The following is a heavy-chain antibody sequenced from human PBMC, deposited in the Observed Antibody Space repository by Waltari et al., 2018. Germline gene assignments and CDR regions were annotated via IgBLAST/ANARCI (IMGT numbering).Heavy chain of an antibody. Sequence: QVQLVESGGGVVQPGRSLRLSCAASGFTFSSYAMHWVRQAPGKGLGWVAVISYDGSNKYYADSVKGRFTISRDNSKNTLYLQMNSLRAEDTAVYYCARDPTAMAPGYWGQGTLVTVSS. CDR3: ARDPTAMAPGY. D-gene: IGHD5-18*01. CDR1: GFTFSSYA. J-gene: IGHJ4*02. V-gene: IGHV3-30*01. CDR2: ISYDGSNK.